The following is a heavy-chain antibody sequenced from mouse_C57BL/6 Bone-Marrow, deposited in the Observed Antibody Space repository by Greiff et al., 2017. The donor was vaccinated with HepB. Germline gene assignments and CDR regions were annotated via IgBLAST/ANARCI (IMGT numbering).Heavy chain of an antibody. J-gene: IGHJ4*01. CDR3: ARDYYVGDYYAMDY. V-gene: IGHV5-17*01. D-gene: IGHD1-1*01. CDR1: GFTFSDYG. CDR2: ISSGSSTI. Sequence: VQLKESGGGLVKPGGSLKLSCAASGFTFSDYGMHWVRQAPEKGLEWVAYISSGSSTIYYADTVKGRFTISRDNAKNTLFLQMTSLRSEDTAMYYCARDYYVGDYYAMDYWGQGTSVTVSS.